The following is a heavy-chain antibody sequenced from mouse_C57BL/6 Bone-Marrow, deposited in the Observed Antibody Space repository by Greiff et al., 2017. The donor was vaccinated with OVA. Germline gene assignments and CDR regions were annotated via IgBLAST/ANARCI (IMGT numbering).Heavy chain of an antibody. J-gene: IGHJ1*03. D-gene: IGHD1-1*01. CDR2: IWTGGGT. CDR1: GFSLTSYA. CDR3: ARIGSSYSYWYFDV. V-gene: IGHV2-9-1*01. Sequence: VQLQESGPGLVAPSQSLSITCTVSGFSLTSYAISWVRQPPGKGLAWLGVIWTGGGTNYNSALKSRLRISTDNSKSQVFLKMNSLQTDDTARYYSARIGSSYSYWYFDVWGTGTTGTVSS.